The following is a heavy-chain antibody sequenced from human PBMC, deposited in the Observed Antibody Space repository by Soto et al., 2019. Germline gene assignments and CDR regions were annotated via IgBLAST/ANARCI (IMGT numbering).Heavy chain of an antibody. D-gene: IGHD3-22*01. CDR3: ARDCGDYYYDSSGYYYNDY. CDR2: IYHSGST. Sequence: ASETLSLTCAVSGYSISSGYYWGWIRQPPGKGLEWIGSIYHSGSTYYNPSLKSRVTISVDTSKNQFSLKLSSVTAADTAVYYCARDCGDYYYDSSGYYYNDYWGQGTLVTVSS. J-gene: IGHJ4*02. V-gene: IGHV4-38-2*02. CDR1: GYSISSGYY.